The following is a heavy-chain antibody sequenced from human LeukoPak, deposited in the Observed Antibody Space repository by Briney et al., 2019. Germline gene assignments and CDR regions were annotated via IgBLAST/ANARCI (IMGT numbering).Heavy chain of an antibody. CDR3: ARGGLFAFDI. J-gene: IGHJ3*02. CDR1: GGSISSSSYY. CDR2: IYYSRST. Sequence: PSETLSLTCTVSGGSISSSSYYWGWIRQPPGKGLEWIGSIYYSRSTYYNPSLKSRVAISVDTSRNQFSLRLTSVTAADTAIFYCARGGLFAFDIWGQGTTVIVSS. V-gene: IGHV4-39*07.